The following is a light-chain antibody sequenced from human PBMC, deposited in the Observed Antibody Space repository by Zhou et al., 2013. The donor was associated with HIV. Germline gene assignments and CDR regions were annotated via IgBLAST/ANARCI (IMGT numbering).Light chain of an antibody. CDR3: QQTYNSPPT. J-gene: IGKJ4*01. CDR1: QTITTY. Sequence: DIHMTQSPSSLSASVRDRVTITCRASQTITTYLNWYQQKPGKAPNLLIFAASTLQTGVPSRFSGSGSGTHFTLTISSLEPEDFATYYCQQTYNSPPTFGGGTKVEIK. V-gene: IGKV1-39*01. CDR2: AAS.